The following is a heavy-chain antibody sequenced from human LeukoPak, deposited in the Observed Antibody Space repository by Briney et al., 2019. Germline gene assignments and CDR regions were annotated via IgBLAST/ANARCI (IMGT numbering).Heavy chain of an antibody. CDR1: RFAFSSYW. Sequence: GGSLRLSCAASRFAFSSYWMSWVRQAPGKGLEGVANIKQDGSEKYYVDSVKGRFTISRDNAKNSLYLQMNSLRAEDTAVYYCARDLYDSSGYYLGYYFDYWGQGTLVTVSS. D-gene: IGHD3-22*01. CDR3: ARDLYDSSGYYLGYYFDY. V-gene: IGHV3-7*01. CDR2: IKQDGSEK. J-gene: IGHJ4*02.